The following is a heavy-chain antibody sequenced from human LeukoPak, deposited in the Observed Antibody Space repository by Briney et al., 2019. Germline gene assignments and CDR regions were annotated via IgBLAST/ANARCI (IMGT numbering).Heavy chain of an antibody. D-gene: IGHD3-10*01. CDR2: TRNKANSYTT. CDR1: GFTFSDHY. J-gene: IGHJ4*02. CDR3: ARDRGAYYFDY. Sequence: PGGSLRLYCAASGFTFSDHYMDWVRQAPGKGLEWVGRTRNKANSYTTEYAASGKGRFTISRDDSKNSLYLQMNSLKTEDTAVYYCARDRGAYYFDYWGQGTLVTVSS. V-gene: IGHV3-72*01.